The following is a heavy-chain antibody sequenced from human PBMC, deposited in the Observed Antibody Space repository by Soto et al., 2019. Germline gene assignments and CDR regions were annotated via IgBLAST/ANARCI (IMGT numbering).Heavy chain of an antibody. D-gene: IGHD3-16*01. CDR3: ARGYDFDY. J-gene: IGHJ4*02. CDR1: GGSFSGYY. CDR2: INHSGST. V-gene: IGHV4-34*01. Sequence: QVQLQQWGAGLLKPSETLSLTCAVYGGSFSGYYWSWIRQPPGKGLEWIGEINHSGSTNYNPSLKSRVPISVDTSKNQFSLKLSSVTAADTAVYYCARGYDFDYWGQGTLVTVSS.